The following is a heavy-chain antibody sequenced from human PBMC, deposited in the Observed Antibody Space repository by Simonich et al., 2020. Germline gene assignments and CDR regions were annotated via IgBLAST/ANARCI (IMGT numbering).Heavy chain of an antibody. J-gene: IGHJ3*02. D-gene: IGHD1-1*01. Sequence: QVQLQQWGAGLLKPSETLSLTCAVYGGSFSGNYWCWIRQPPGKGLEWIGEINPSGSTKYNPSLKSRVTISVDTSKNQFSLKLSSVTAADTAVYYCARGKGWKNAFDIWGQGTMVTVSS. CDR2: INPSGST. V-gene: IGHV4-34*01. CDR3: ARGKGWKNAFDI. CDR1: GGSFSGNY.